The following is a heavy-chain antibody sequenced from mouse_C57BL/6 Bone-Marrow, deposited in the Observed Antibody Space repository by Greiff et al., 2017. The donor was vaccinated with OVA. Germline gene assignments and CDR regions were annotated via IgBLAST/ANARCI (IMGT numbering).Heavy chain of an antibody. D-gene: IGHD1-1*01. CDR3: AREETTPDY. J-gene: IGHJ2*01. Sequence: QVQLQQPGAELVRPGTSVKLSCKASGYTFTSYWMHWVKQRPGQGLEWIGVIDPSDSYTNYNQKFKGKATLTVDTSSSTAYMQLSSLTSEDSAVYYCAREETTPDYWGQGTTLTVSS. CDR2: IDPSDSYT. V-gene: IGHV1-59*01. CDR1: GYTFTSYW.